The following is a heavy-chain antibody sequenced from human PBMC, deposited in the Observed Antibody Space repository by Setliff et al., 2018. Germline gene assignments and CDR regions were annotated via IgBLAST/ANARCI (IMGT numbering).Heavy chain of an antibody. CDR1: GDSMSGAS. CDR2: VFPNGAS. Sequence: TSETLSLTCSVSGDSMSGASIWSWIRQPPGRGLEFMGYVFPNGASKYDPSFKSRLTISVDTSKNQFSLKLTSVTAADTAFYFCAKGGTYRYFDFWGQGTLVTV. CDR3: AKGGTYRYFDF. V-gene: IGHV4-59*01. J-gene: IGHJ4*02. D-gene: IGHD1-1*01.